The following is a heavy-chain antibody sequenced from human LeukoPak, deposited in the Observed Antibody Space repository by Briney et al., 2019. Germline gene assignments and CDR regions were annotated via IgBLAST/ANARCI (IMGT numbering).Heavy chain of an antibody. CDR1: GYTFTSYY. J-gene: IGHJ4*02. CDR2: INPSGGST. CDR3: ARGKRWSGSYSAPFDY. Sequence: ASVEVSCKASGYTFTSYYMHWVRQAPGQGLEWMGIINPSGGSTSYAQKFQGRVTMTRDMSTSTVYMELSSLRSEDTAVYYCARGKRWSGSYSAPFDYWGQGTLVTVSS. D-gene: IGHD3-10*01. V-gene: IGHV1-46*01.